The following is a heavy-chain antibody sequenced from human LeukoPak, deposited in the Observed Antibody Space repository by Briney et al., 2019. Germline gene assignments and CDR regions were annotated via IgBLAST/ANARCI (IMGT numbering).Heavy chain of an antibody. J-gene: IGHJ4*02. CDR2: IYYSGST. D-gene: IGHD3-22*01. CDR3: ARVRPANYYDSRKGPIDY. CDR1: GGSISSGGYS. V-gene: IGHV4-39*07. Sequence: SETLSLTCAVSGGSISSGGYSWSWIRQPPGKGLEWIGSIYYSGSTYYNPSLKSRVTISVDTSKNQFSLKLSSVTAADTAVYYCARVRPANYYDSRKGPIDYWGQGTLVTVSS.